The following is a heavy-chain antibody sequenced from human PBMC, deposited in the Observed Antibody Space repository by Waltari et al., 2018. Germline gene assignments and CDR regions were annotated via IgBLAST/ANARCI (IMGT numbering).Heavy chain of an antibody. J-gene: IGHJ4*02. CDR1: GFNFNDYA. Sequence: EVQLVESGGGLVQPGRSLRLSCAASGFNFNDYAMHLVRQAPGKGLGWVSGISWNSGVIAYADSVKGRVTISRDNAKNSLYRQMNSLRAEDTALYYCAKDKEGWSSFDYWGQGALVTVSS. V-gene: IGHV3-9*01. CDR3: AKDKEGWSSFDY. D-gene: IGHD6-19*01. CDR2: ISWNSGVI.